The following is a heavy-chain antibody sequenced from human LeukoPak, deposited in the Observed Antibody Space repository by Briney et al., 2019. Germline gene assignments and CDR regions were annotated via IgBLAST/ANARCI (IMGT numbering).Heavy chain of an antibody. CDR3: ARVGYYDILTGSSWDFDY. CDR1: GLTFSSYW. V-gene: IGHV3-7*01. D-gene: IGHD3-9*01. CDR2: IKQDGSEK. Sequence: GGSLRLSCAASGLTFSSYWMSWVRQAPGKGLEWVANIKQDGSEKYYVDSVKGRFTISRDNAKNSLYLQMNSLRAEDTAVYYCARVGYYDILTGSSWDFDYWGQGTLVTVSS. J-gene: IGHJ4*02.